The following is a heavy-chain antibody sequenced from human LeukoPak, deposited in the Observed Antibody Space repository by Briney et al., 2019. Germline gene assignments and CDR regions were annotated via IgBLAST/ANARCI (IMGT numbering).Heavy chain of an antibody. CDR1: GFTFSSYS. D-gene: IGHD3-22*01. V-gene: IGHV3-48*02. Sequence: PGGSLGLSCAASGFTFSSYSMNWVRQAPGKGLEWVSYISSSSSTIYYADSVKGRFTISRDNAKDSLYLQMNSLRDEDTAVYYCARGHYYYYDSSGYIPTFDYWGQGTLVTVSS. J-gene: IGHJ4*02. CDR2: ISSSSSTI. CDR3: ARGHYYYYDSSGYIPTFDY.